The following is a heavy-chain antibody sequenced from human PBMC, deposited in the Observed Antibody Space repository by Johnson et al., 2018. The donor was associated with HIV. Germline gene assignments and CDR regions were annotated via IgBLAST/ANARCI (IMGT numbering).Heavy chain of an antibody. D-gene: IGHD3-16*01. CDR2: ISYDGSNK. Sequence: VQLVESGGGVVQPGRSLRLSCAASGFTFSSYAMHWVRQAPGKGLEWVAVISYDGSNKYYADSVKGRFTISRDNSKNTLYLQMNSLRAEDTAVYYCARGSRYTHDNDDVYLLQAFDIWGQGTVVTVSS. CDR1: GFTFSSYA. V-gene: IGHV3-30*04. CDR3: ARGSRYTHDNDDVYLLQAFDI. J-gene: IGHJ3*02.